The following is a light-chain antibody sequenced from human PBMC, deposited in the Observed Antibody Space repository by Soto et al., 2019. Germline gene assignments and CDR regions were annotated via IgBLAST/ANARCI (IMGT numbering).Light chain of an antibody. CDR1: QSVNSN. Sequence: EIVMTQSPATLSVSPGERATLSCRASQSVNSNLAWYQQKPGQAPRLLIYGASTRATGIPARFSGNGSGTEFTLTISSLQSEDFAVYYCQEYDNWPLYTFGQGTKVEIK. J-gene: IGKJ2*01. CDR3: QEYDNWPLYT. V-gene: IGKV3-15*01. CDR2: GAS.